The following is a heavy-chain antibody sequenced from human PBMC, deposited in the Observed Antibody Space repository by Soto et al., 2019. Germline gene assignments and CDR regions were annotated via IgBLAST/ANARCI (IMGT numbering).Heavy chain of an antibody. CDR1: GFTFSSYW. Sequence: GGSLRLSFAASGFTFSSYWMHWVRQAPGKGLVWVSRINSDGSSTTYADSVKGRFTISRDNAKNTLYLQMNSLRAEDTAVYYCVRGEGGWETYWGQGTLVTVSS. CDR3: VRGEGGWETY. J-gene: IGHJ4*02. D-gene: IGHD6-19*01. V-gene: IGHV3-74*01. CDR2: INSDGSST.